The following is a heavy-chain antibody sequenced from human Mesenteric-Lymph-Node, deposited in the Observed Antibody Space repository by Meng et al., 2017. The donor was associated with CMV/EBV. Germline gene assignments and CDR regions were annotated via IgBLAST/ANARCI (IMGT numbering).Heavy chain of an antibody. Sequence: GGSLRLSCAASGLTFSNSAMSWVRQAPGKGLEWVSGISGSGSRADYADSVKGRFTISRDNSKNTLYLQMNSLRAEDTAVYYCARGVPAAEGDVWGQGTTVTVSS. D-gene: IGHD2-2*01. CDR3: ARGVPAAEGDV. CDR1: GLTFSNSA. V-gene: IGHV3-23*01. J-gene: IGHJ6*02. CDR2: ISGSGSRA.